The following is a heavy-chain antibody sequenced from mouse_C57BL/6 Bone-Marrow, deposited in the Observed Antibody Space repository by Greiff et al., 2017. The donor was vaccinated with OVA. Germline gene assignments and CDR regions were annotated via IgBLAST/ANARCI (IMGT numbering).Heavy chain of an antibody. CDR1: GYTFTSYG. CDR2: IYPRSGNT. CDR3: ARRGVTTVGFAD. V-gene: IGHV1-81*01. Sequence: QVQLKESGAELARPGASVKLSCKASGYTFTSYGISWVKQRTGQGLEWIGEIYPRSGNTYYNEKFKGKATLTADKSSSTAYMELRSLTSEDSAVYFCARRGVTTVGFADWGQGTLVTVSA. D-gene: IGHD1-1*01. J-gene: IGHJ3*01.